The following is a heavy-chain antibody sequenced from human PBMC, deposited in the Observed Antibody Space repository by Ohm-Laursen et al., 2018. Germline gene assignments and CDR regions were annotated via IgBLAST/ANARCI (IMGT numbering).Heavy chain of an antibody. CDR3: SGTNEYGMDV. J-gene: IGHJ6*02. D-gene: IGHD2-8*01. Sequence: GASVKVSCKASGYTFTGYYMHWVRQAPGQGLEWMGWMNANSGNTGYAQKFQGRVTMTRDTSISTAYMELSRLRSDDTAVYYCSGTNEYGMDVWGQGTTVTVSS. CDR2: MNANSGNT. CDR1: GYTFTGYY. V-gene: IGHV1-2*02.